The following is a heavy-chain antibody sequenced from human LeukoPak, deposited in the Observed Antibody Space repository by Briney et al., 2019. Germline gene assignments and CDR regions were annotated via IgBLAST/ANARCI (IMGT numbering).Heavy chain of an antibody. CDR1: GGSFSGYY. V-gene: IGHV4-34*01. Sequence: SETLSLTCAVYGGSFSGYYWSWIRQPPGKGLEWIGEINHSGSTNYNPSLKSRVTISVDTSKNQFSLKLSSVTAADTAVYYCARLRRSSSRIFDYWGQGTLVTVSS. D-gene: IGHD6-13*01. CDR3: ARLRRSSSRIFDY. J-gene: IGHJ4*02. CDR2: INHSGST.